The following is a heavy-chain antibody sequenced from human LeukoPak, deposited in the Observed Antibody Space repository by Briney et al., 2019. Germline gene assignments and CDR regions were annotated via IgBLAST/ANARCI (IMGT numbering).Heavy chain of an antibody. CDR3: TRSPRDGYHDAFDI. CDR1: GYSFTNYW. J-gene: IGHJ3*02. CDR2: IDPSDSYT. D-gene: IGHD5-24*01. V-gene: IGHV5-10-1*01. Sequence: PGESLKISCKGSGYSFTNYWISWVRQMPGKGLEWMGKIDPSDSYTNYSPSFQGHVTISADKSISTAYLQWSSLKASDTAMYYCTRSPRDGYHDAFDIWGQGTMVTVSS.